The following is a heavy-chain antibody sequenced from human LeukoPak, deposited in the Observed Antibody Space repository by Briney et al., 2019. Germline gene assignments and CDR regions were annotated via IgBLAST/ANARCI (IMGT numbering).Heavy chain of an antibody. CDR2: INHSGST. J-gene: IGHJ4*02. V-gene: IGHV4-34*01. Sequence: SETLSLTCAVYGGSFSGYYWSWIRQPPGKGLEWIGEINHSGSTNYNPSLKRRVTISVDTSKNQFSLKRSSVTAADTAVYYCARRGRRDGYNARGDYFDYWGQGTLVTVSS. CDR1: GGSFSGYY. D-gene: IGHD5-24*01. CDR3: ARRGRRDGYNARGDYFDY.